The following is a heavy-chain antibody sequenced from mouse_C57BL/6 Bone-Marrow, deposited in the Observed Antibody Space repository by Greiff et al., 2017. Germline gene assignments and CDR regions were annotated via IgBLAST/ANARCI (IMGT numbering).Heavy chain of an antibody. V-gene: IGHV7-3*01. CDR3: ARLKRGSMDY. CDR2: LRNNANGYTP. D-gene: IGHD1-1*01. Sequence: EVKLQESGGGLVQPGGSLSLSCAASGFTFTDYYMSWVRQPPGKALEWLGFLRNNANGYTPEYSASVKGRFTISRDNSQSILYLQMNALGAEDSATYNGARLKRGSMDYWGQGTSVTVSA. CDR1: GFTFTDYY. J-gene: IGHJ4*01.